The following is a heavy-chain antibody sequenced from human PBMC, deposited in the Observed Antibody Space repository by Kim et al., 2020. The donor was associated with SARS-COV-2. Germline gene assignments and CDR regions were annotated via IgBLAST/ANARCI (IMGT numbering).Heavy chain of an antibody. D-gene: IGHD6-13*01. V-gene: IGHV4-34*01. J-gene: IGHJ4*02. CDR1: GGSFSGYY. CDR2: INHSGST. CDR3: ARSGGAAAGSPADY. Sequence: SETLSLTCAVYGGSFSGYYWSWIRQPPGKGLEWIGEINHSGSTNYNPSLKSRVTISVDTSKNQFSLKLSSVTAADTAVYYCARSGGAAAGSPADYWGQGTLVTVSS.